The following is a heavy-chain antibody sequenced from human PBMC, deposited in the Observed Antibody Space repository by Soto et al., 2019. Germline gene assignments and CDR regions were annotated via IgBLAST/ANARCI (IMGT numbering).Heavy chain of an antibody. CDR1: GGSISSYY. CDR2: IYYSGST. V-gene: IGHV4-59*01. J-gene: IGHJ6*02. CDR3: ARDQDAAVAGTTKYYYYGMDV. Sequence: PSETLSLTCTVSGGSISSYYWSWIRQPPGKGLEWIGYIYYSGSTNYNPSLKSRVTISVDTSKNQFSLKLSSVTAADTAVYYCARDQDAAVAGTTKYYYYGMDVWGQGTTVTVSS. D-gene: IGHD6-19*01.